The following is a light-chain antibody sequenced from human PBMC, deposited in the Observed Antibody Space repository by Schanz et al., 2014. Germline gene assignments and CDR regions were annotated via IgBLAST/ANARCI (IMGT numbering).Light chain of an antibody. V-gene: IGLV2-14*03. Sequence: QSALTQPAFVSGSPGQSITISCTGTSSDVGGYNYVSWYQHHPGKAPKLMIYDVSNRPSGVSNRFSGSKSGNTASLTISGLQAEDEADYYCSSYAGSNNYVFGTGTKLTVL. CDR1: SSDVGGYNY. J-gene: IGLJ1*01. CDR3: SSYAGSNNYV. CDR2: DVS.